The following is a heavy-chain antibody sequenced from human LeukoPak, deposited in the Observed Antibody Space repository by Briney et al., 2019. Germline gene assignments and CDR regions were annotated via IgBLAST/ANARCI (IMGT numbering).Heavy chain of an antibody. CDR3: ARAGAPRSDYYGSGSYYALYY. V-gene: IGHV1-46*01. CDR1: GYTFTSYY. J-gene: IGHJ4*02. D-gene: IGHD3-10*01. Sequence: ASVKVSCKASGYTFTSYYMRWVRQAPGQGLEWMGIINPSGGSTSYAQKFQGRVTMTRDTSTSTVYMELSSLRSEDTAVYYCARAGAPRSDYYGSGSYYALYYWGQGTLVTVSS. CDR2: INPSGGST.